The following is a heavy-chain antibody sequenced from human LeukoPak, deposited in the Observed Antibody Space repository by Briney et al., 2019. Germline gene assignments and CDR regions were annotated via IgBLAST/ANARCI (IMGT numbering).Heavy chain of an antibody. CDR3: ARVLGYCSSTSCAYYYGMDV. V-gene: IGHV1-18*04. J-gene: IGHJ6*02. D-gene: IGHD2-2*01. CDR2: ISAYNGNT. Sequence: VASVKVSCKTSGYTFTSYYIHWVRQAPGQGLEWMGWISAYNGNTNYAQKLQGRVTMTTDTSTSTAYMELRSLRSDDTAVYYCARVLGYCSSTSCAYYYGMDVWGQGTTVTVSS. CDR1: GYTFTSYY.